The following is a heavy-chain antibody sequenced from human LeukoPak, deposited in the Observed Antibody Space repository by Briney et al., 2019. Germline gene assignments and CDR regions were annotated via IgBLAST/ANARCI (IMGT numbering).Heavy chain of an antibody. CDR3: ARSRSAYGSGSWAHFDY. CDR2: IYSGGST. J-gene: IGHJ4*02. D-gene: IGHD3-10*01. CDR1: GFSFSNYW. Sequence: GGSLRLSCEASGFSFSNYWMSWVRQAPGKGLEWVSVIYSGGSTYYADSVKGRFTISRHNSKNTLYLQMNSLRAEDTAVYYCARSRSAYGSGSWAHFDYWGQGTLVTVSS. V-gene: IGHV3-53*04.